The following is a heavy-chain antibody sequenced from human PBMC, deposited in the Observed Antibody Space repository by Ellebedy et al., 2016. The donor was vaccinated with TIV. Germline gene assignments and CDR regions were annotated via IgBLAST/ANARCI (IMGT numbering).Heavy chain of an antibody. CDR3: ARDRGSGSYSL. V-gene: IGHV4-34*01. CDR1: GGSFSGYY. D-gene: IGHD3-10*01. CDR2: INHSGST. Sequence: GSLRLXCAVYGGSFSGYYWSWIRQPPGKGLEWIGEINHSGSTNYNPSLKSRVTISVDRSKNQFSLKLSSVTAADTAVYYCARDRGSGSYSLWGQGTLVTVSS. J-gene: IGHJ4*02.